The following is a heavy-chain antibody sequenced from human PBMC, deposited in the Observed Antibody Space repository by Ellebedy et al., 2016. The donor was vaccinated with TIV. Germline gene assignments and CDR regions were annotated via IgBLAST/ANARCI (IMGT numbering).Heavy chain of an antibody. CDR1: GGSISSYYW. D-gene: IGHD5-18*01. CDR2: IYWDDDK. CDR3: ARIGGYSYGLPFDY. J-gene: IGHJ4*02. Sequence: ETLSLTCSVSGGSISSYYWSWIRQPPGKALEWLARIYWDDDKRYSPSLKSRLTISKDTSKSQVVLTMTNMDPVDTATYYCARIGGYSYGLPFDYWGQGTLVTVSS. V-gene: IGHV2-26*01.